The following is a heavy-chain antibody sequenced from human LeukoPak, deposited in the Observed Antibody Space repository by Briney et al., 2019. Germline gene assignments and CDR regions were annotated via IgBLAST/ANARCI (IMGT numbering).Heavy chain of an antibody. V-gene: IGHV4-59*01. Sequence: SETLSLTCTVSGGSISSYYWSWIRQPPGKGLEWIGCIYYSGSTNYNPSLKSRVTISVDTSKNQFSLKLSSVTAADTAVYYCARVQVTYGMDVWGQGTTVTVSS. CDR3: ARVQVTYGMDV. D-gene: IGHD2-21*02. CDR1: GGSISSYY. CDR2: IYYSGST. J-gene: IGHJ6*02.